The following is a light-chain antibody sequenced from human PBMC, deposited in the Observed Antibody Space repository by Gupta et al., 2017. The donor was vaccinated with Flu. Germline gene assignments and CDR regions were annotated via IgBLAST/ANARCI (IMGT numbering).Light chain of an antibody. J-gene: IGKJ4*01. CDR2: WAS. CDR1: QSVLYTSNNKNY. CDR3: QQYLSTPRT. Sequence: DIVMTQSPDSLAVSLGERATINCKSSQSVLYTSNNKNYLAWFQQKPGQPPKLLFYWASTRYSEVPDRFTGSASGTDFTLTISSLQAEDVAVYYCQQYLSTPRTFGGGTRVEIK. V-gene: IGKV4-1*01.